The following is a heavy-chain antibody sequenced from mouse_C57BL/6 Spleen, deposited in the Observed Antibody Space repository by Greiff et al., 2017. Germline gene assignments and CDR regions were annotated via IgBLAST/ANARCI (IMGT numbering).Heavy chain of an antibody. CDR1: GYTFTSYW. J-gene: IGHJ2*01. V-gene: IGHV1-52*01. CDR2: IDPSDSET. Sequence: VQLQQPGAELVRPGSSVKLSCKASGYTFTSYWMHWVKQRPIQGLEWIGNIDPSDSETHYNQKFKDKATLTVDKSSSTAYMQLSSLTSEDSAVYYCARRGYYDYHDYWGQGTTLTVSS. CDR3: ARRGYYDYHDY. D-gene: IGHD2-4*01.